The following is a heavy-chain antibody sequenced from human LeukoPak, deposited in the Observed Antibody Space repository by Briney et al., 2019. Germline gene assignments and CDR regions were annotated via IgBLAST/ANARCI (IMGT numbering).Heavy chain of an antibody. CDR1: GGSISSYY. CDR3: ASDAPGLLGY. D-gene: IGHD2-15*01. CDR2: ILHTGST. V-gene: IGHV4-59*04. Sequence: KSSETLSLTCTVSGGSISSYYWSWIRQPPGKGLEWIGNILHTGSTYYNPSLRSRVTISVDTSKNQFSLMMTSVTATDTAVYYCASDAPGLLGYWGQGILVTVSS. J-gene: IGHJ4*02.